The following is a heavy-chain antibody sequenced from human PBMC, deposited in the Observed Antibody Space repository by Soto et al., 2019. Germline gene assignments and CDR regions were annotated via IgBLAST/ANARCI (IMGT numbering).Heavy chain of an antibody. Sequence: QVQLQESGPGLVKPSGTLSLTCVVSGGSISNSNWWSLVRQPPGEGPEWIGQIYHSGSTNYNPSLKSRVTISVDKAKNQVSLSLTSVTAADTAVYYCARHGGKYFDYWGQGTLVTVSS. CDR2: IYHSGST. J-gene: IGHJ4*02. D-gene: IGHD2-15*01. CDR1: GGSISNSNW. CDR3: ARHGGKYFDY. V-gene: IGHV4-4*02.